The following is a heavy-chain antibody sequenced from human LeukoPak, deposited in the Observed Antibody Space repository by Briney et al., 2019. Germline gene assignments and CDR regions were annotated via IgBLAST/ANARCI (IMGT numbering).Heavy chain of an antibody. V-gene: IGHV4-30-2*01. D-gene: IGHD3-16*02. Sequence: SETLSLTCAVSGGSISSGGYSWSWIRQPPGKGLEWIGYIYYSGSPHYNPSLKSRVPISVDRSKNQFALKLSSVTAADTAVYYCARSQLYYDYVWGSYRPDYFDYWGQGALVTVSS. CDR3: ARSQLYYDYVWGSYRPDYFDY. J-gene: IGHJ4*02. CDR1: GGSISSGGYS. CDR2: IYYSGSP.